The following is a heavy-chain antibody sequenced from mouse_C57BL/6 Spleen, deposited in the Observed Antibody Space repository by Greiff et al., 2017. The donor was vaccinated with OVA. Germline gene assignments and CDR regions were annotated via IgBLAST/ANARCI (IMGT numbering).Heavy chain of an antibody. CDR3: ASGDYYGPPFDY. Sequence: QVQLQQPGAELVKPGASVKLSCKASGYTFTSYWMQWVKQRPGQGLEWIGEIDPSDSYTNYNQKFKGKATLTVDTSSSTAYMQLSSLTSEDSAVYYCASGDYYGPPFDYWGQGTTLTVSS. CDR2: IDPSDSYT. CDR1: GYTFTSYW. D-gene: IGHD1-1*01. V-gene: IGHV1-50*01. J-gene: IGHJ2*01.